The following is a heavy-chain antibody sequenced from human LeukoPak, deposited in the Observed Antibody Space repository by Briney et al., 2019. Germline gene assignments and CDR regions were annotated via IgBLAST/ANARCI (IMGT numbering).Heavy chain of an antibody. CDR1: GVIVRSNY. J-gene: IGHJ4*02. CDR2: ISWNSGSV. D-gene: IGHD6-6*01. Sequence: GGSLRLSCVGSGVIVRSNYMTWVRQAPGKGLEWVSGISWNSGSVAYADSVKGRFTVSRDNAKNSLFLQMNSLRAEDTAVYYCARGRDIAAPHDYWGQGTLVTVSS. CDR3: ARGRDIAAPHDY. V-gene: IGHV3-48*04.